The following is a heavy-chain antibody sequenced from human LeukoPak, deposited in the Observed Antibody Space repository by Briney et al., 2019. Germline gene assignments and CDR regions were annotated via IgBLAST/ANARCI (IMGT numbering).Heavy chain of an antibody. CDR1: RYTFTSYD. V-gene: IGHV1-8*01. CDR2: MNPNTGRT. Sequence: GASVKVSCKASRYTFTSYDINWVREAAGHGLEWMGWMNPNTGRTGYAQKFQGRITMTRDTSINTAYMELTNLRSEDTAIYYCARLSQTPDYYTLGDYYYLGYWGQGTPVTVSS. CDR3: ARLSQTPDYYTLGDYYYLGY. D-gene: IGHD3-10*01. J-gene: IGHJ4*02.